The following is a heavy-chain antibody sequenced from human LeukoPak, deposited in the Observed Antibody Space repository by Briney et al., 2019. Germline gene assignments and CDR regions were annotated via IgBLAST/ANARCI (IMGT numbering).Heavy chain of an antibody. Sequence: GGSLRLSCAASGFTFSSYWMSWVRQAPGKGLEWVANIKPDGSEKYYVASVRGRFTISRDDAKNSLYLQMNSLRAEDTAVFYCARGPRSFDYWGQGALVTASS. CDR1: GFTFSSYW. J-gene: IGHJ4*01. CDR2: IKPDGSEK. V-gene: IGHV3-7*05. CDR3: ARGPRSFDY.